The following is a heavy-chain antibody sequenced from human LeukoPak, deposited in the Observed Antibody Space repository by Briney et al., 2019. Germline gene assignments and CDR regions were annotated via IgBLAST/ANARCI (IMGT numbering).Heavy chain of an antibody. CDR2: ISAYNGNT. J-gene: IGHJ4*02. V-gene: IGHV1-18*01. CDR3: ARGFPPRRYYDSSGYYSYYFDY. CDR1: GYTFTSHG. Sequence: ASVKVSCKASGYTFTSHGIGWVRPATAQGLEWMGWISAYNGNTKYAQKVQGRVTITTDTSTSTAYMDLRRLRSDDTAVYYCARGFPPRRYYDSSGYYSYYFDYWGQGTLVSVSS. D-gene: IGHD3-22*01.